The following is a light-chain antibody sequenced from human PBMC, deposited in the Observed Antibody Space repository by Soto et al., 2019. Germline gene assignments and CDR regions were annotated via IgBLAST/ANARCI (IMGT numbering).Light chain of an antibody. CDR2: DAS. V-gene: IGKV1-33*01. J-gene: IGKJ5*01. CDR1: QNINNY. CDR3: QQYENLPT. Sequence: DIQMTQSPSSVSASVGDGVTMTCQASQNINNYLNWYQQKPGRAPKLLIYDASNLEAGVPSRFRGSGSGTDFTFTISRLQPEDIATYYCQQYENLPTFGQGTRLEIK.